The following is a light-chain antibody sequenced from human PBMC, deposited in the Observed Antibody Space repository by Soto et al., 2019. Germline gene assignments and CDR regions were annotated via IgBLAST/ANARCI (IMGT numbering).Light chain of an antibody. CDR1: QSVSSSY. J-gene: IGKJ1*01. Sequence: EILITQSPGTLSLSPGERATLSCRASQSVSSSYLAWYQQKPGQAPRLIIYGASSRETGIPDRFSGSGAGTDCTRTISRLEPEDVAVYYCQQYGSSMWTFGQGTKVDIK. V-gene: IGKV3-20*01. CDR2: GAS. CDR3: QQYGSSMWT.